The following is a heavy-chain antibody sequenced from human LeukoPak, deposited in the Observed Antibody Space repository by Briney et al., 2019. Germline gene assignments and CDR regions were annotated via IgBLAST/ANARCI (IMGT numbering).Heavy chain of an antibody. V-gene: IGHV3-30*04. J-gene: IGHJ4*02. CDR3: ARERADAIGAFDF. CDR1: GFTFSSHS. CDR2: ISSDGNSK. D-gene: IGHD2-21*01. Sequence: GGSLRLSCEASGFTFSSHSINWVRQAPGQGLEWVAVISSDGNSKHYGDSVRGRFTISRDNSKNTLWLQMSSLRAEDTALYYCARERADAIGAFDFWGQGTLVTVSS.